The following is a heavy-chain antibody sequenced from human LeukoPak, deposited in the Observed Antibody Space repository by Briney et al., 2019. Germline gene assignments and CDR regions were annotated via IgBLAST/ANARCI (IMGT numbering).Heavy chain of an antibody. D-gene: IGHD2-2*01. Sequence: PGRSLGLSCAASGFTFDDYAMHWVRQAPGKGLEWVSGISWNSGRIGYADSVKGRFTISRDNAKNSLYLQMNSLRAEDTALYFCARDYEDCSSTSCYLFLDYWGQGTLVTVSS. CDR1: GFTFDDYA. J-gene: IGHJ4*02. CDR2: ISWNSGRI. V-gene: IGHV3-9*01. CDR3: ARDYEDCSSTSCYLFLDY.